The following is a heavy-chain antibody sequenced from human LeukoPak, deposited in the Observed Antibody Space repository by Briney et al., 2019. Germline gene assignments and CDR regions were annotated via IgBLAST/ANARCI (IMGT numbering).Heavy chain of an antibody. CDR1: GFTSSSHG. D-gene: IGHD3-10*02. CDR3: ARDSPVCSY. J-gene: IGHJ4*02. V-gene: IGHV3-23*01. Sequence: GGSLRLSCAASGFTSSSHGMSWVRQAPGKGLEWVSALGDSGDSTYYADSVKGRFTISRDTYKNTLYLQMNSLRVEDTAVYYCARDSPVCSYWGQGTLVTVSS. CDR2: LGDSGDST.